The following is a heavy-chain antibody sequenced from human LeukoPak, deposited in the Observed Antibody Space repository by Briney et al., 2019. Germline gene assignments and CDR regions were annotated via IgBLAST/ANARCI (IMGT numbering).Heavy chain of an antibody. V-gene: IGHV1-2*02. CDR3: ARDGIDCSSTSCYFHWFDP. D-gene: IGHD2-2*01. Sequence: ASVKVSCKASGYTFTGYYMHWVRQAPGQGLGWMGWINPNSGGTNYAQKFQGRVTMTRDTSISTAYMELSRLRSDDTAVYYCARDGIDCSSTSCYFHWFDPWGQGTLVTVSS. CDR2: INPNSGGT. CDR1: GYTFTGYY. J-gene: IGHJ5*02.